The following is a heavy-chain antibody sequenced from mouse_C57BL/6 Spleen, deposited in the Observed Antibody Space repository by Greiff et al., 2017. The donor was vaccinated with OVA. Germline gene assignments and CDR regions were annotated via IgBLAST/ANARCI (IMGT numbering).Heavy chain of an antibody. Sequence: QVHVKQPGAELVKPGASVKLSCKASGYTFTSYWMQWVKQRPGQGLEWIGEIDPSDSYTNYNQKFKGKATLTVDTSSSTAYMQLSSLTSEDSAVDYCARRNYGSSWYFDVWGTGTTVTVSS. V-gene: IGHV1-50*01. J-gene: IGHJ1*03. CDR3: ARRNYGSSWYFDV. CDR1: GYTFTSYW. D-gene: IGHD1-1*01. CDR2: IDPSDSYT.